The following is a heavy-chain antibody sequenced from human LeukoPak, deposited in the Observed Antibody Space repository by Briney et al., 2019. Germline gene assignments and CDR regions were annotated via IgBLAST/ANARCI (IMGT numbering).Heavy chain of an antibody. D-gene: IGHD2-2*01. J-gene: IGHJ6*02. Sequence: SETLSLTCTVSGGSISSYYWSWIRQPAGKGLEWIGRTYTSGSTNYNPSLKSRVTMSLDTSKNQFSLKLSSVTAADTAVYYCARGGASTTSDYYYYYYGMDVWGQGTTVTVSS. V-gene: IGHV4-4*07. CDR1: GGSISSYY. CDR3: ARGGASTTSDYYYYYYGMDV. CDR2: TYTSGST.